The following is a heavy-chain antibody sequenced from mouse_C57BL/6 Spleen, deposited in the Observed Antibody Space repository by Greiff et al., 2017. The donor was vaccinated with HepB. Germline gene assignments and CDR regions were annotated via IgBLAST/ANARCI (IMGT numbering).Heavy chain of an antibody. J-gene: IGHJ1*03. CDR2: IHPNSGST. CDR3: AREITTVVAPDWYFDV. V-gene: IGHV1-64*01. Sequence: QVQLQQSGAELVKPGASVKLSCKASGYTFTSYWMHWVKQRPGQGLEWIGMIHPNSGSTNYNEKFKSKATLTVDKSSSTAYMQLSSLTSEDSAVYYCAREITTVVAPDWYFDVWGTGTTVTVSS. D-gene: IGHD1-1*01. CDR1: GYTFTSYW.